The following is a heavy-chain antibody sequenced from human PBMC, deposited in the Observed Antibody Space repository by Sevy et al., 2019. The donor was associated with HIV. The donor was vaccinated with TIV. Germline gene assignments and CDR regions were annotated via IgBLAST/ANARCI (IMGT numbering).Heavy chain of an antibody. Sequence: GGSLRLSCAASGFTFNNFAMSWVRQAPGSGLEWVSATSGSGLTTNYADSVKGRFTISRDNPKNRLYLQMNGLRAEDTAVYYCARDYYNYVDYYFDYWGQRTLVTVSS. CDR3: ARDYYNYVDYYFDY. J-gene: IGHJ4*02. D-gene: IGHD5-12*01. CDR1: GFTFNNFA. V-gene: IGHV3-23*01. CDR2: TSGSGLTT.